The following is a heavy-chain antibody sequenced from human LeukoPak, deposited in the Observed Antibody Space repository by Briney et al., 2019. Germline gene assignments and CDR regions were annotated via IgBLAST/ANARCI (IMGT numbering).Heavy chain of an antibody. D-gene: IGHD2-2*01. Sequence: ASVKVSCKASGYTFTGYYMHWVRQAPGQGLEWMGWINPNSGGTNYAQKFQGRVTMTRDTSISTAYMELSRLRSDDTAVYYCARADQYQLLPFDYWGQGTLVTVSS. CDR3: ARADQYQLLPFDY. CDR1: GYTFTGYY. CDR2: INPNSGGT. V-gene: IGHV1-2*02. J-gene: IGHJ4*02.